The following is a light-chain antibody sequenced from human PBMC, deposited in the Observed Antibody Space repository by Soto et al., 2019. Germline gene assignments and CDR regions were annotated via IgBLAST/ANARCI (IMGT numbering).Light chain of an antibody. Sequence: QSVLTQPASVSGSPGQSITISCTGTSSDVGGYNYVSWYQQHPVKAPKLMIYDVTNRSSGVSDRFSGSKSGNTASLTISGLKAEDGADYFCSSYTSSSTPYVFGNGTKVTVL. CDR3: SSYTSSSTPYV. V-gene: IGLV2-14*01. CDR2: DVT. CDR1: SSDVGGYNY. J-gene: IGLJ1*01.